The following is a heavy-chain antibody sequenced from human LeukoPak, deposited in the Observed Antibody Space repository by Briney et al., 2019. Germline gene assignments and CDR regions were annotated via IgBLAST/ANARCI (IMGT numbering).Heavy chain of an antibody. J-gene: IGHJ4*02. CDR3: ARPRAVYDILTGFDY. V-gene: IGHV3-30-3*01. Sequence: GRSLRVSCAASGFTFSSYAMHWVRQAPGKGLEWVAVISYDGSNKYYADSVKGRFTISRDNSKNTLYLQMNSLRAEDTAVYYCARPRAVYDILTGFDYWGQGTLVTVSS. D-gene: IGHD3-9*01. CDR2: ISYDGSNK. CDR1: GFTFSSYA.